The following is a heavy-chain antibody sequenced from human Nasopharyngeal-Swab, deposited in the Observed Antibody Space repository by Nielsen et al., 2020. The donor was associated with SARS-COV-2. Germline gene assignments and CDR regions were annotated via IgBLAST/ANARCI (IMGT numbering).Heavy chain of an antibody. CDR2: IKHDGSET. CDR1: EFAFGSYW. CDR3: ARDGQQQPGHWYYYMDV. V-gene: IGHV3-7*01. Sequence: GESLKISCAASEFAFGSYWMSWVRQAPGEGLEWVAHIKHDGSETYYVGSVEGRFTISRDDTKKSLFLQMHSLRPEDTAVYYCARDGQQQPGHWYYYMDVWGKGTTVTVSS. D-gene: IGHD6-13*01. J-gene: IGHJ6*03.